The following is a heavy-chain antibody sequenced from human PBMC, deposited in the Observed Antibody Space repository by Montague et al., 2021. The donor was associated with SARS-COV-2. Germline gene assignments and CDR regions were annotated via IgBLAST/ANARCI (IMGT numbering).Heavy chain of an antibody. V-gene: IGHV3-48*02. CDR2: ISTSSSNI. CDR1: GFTFSSFN. CDR3: ARERGDYGADGGFDF. Sequence: SLRLSCPASGFTFSSFNINWVRQAPGKGLEWVSFISTSSSNIYYSDSVRGRFTISRDKAKNSLYLQMNSLRDEDTAVYYCARERGDYGADGGFDFWGQGTLVTVSS. J-gene: IGHJ4*02. D-gene: IGHD3-10*01.